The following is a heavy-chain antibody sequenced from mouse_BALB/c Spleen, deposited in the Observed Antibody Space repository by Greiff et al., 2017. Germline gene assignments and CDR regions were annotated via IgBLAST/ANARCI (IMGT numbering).Heavy chain of an antibody. CDR3: ADYYGTAWFAY. CDR1: GFTFSSYA. Sequence: DVQLVESGGGLVKPGGSLKLSCAASGFTFSSYAMSWVRQTPEKRLEWVASISSGGSTYYPDSVKGRFTISRDNARNILYLQMSSLRSEDTAMYYCADYYGTAWFAYWGQGTLVTVSA. D-gene: IGHD1-2*01. CDR2: ISSGGST. J-gene: IGHJ3*01. V-gene: IGHV5-6-5*01.